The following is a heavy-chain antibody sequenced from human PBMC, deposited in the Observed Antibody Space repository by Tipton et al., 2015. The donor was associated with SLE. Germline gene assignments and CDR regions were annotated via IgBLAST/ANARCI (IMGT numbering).Heavy chain of an antibody. D-gene: IGHD1-26*01. J-gene: IGHJ4*02. CDR1: GFTFSSYA. CDR3: AGGGSCDY. Sequence: SLRLSCAASGFTFSSYAMSWVRQAPGKGLECISYISNSGSTIYYADSVKGRFTISRDNAKNSLYLQMNSLRAEDTAVYYCAGGGSCDYWGQGTLVTVSS. V-gene: IGHV3-48*03. CDR2: ISNSGSTI.